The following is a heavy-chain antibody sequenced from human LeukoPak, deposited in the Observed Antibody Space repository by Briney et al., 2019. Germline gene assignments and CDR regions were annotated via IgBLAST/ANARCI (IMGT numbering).Heavy chain of an antibody. J-gene: IGHJ4*02. CDR1: GFTFSSYA. D-gene: IGHD3-9*01. V-gene: IGHV3-30*04. CDR3: AKVRLRYLDY. CDR2: ISYDGSNK. Sequence: GGSLRLSCAASGFTFSSYAMHWVRQAPGKGLEWVAVISYDGSNKYYADSAKGRFTISRDNSKNTLYLQMNSLRAEDTAVYYCAKVRLRYLDYWGQGTLVTVSS.